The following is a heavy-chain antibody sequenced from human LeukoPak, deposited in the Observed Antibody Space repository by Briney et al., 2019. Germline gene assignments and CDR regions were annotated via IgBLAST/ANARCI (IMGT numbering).Heavy chain of an antibody. V-gene: IGHV4-39*01. CDR2: IYYSGST. D-gene: IGHD3-10*01. J-gene: IGHJ4*02. CDR1: GGSLSSSSYY. CDR3: ARRGETDY. Sequence: PSETLSLTCTVSGGSLSSSSYYWGSTRQPPGKGLEWIGSIYYSGSTYYNPSLKSRVTISVDTSKNQFSLKLSSVTAADTAVYYCARRGETDYWGQGTLVTVSS.